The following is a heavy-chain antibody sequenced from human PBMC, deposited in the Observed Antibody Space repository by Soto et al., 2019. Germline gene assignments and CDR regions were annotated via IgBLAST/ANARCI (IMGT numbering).Heavy chain of an antibody. V-gene: IGHV3-23*01. D-gene: IGHD6-13*01. CDR2: ISGSDGST. CDR1: GFTFSSYA. Sequence: EVQLLESGGGLVQPGGSLRLSCAASGFTFSSYAMNWVRQAPGKGLEWVSVISGSDGSTYYADSVKGRFTISRNKSKNTLNLQINSMRADDTAVYYCARRSSSWYFDYWGQGTLVTVSS. CDR3: ARRSSSWYFDY. J-gene: IGHJ4*02.